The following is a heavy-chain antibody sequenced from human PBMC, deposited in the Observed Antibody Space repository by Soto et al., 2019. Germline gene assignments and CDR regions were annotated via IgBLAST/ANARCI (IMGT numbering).Heavy chain of an antibody. D-gene: IGHD5-18*01. CDR3: ARDAPESPDTAMVVYFDY. CDR1: GGSISSSSYY. CDR2: IYYSGST. V-gene: IGHV4-39*02. Sequence: SETLSLTCTVSGGSISSSSYYWGWIRQPPGKGLEWIGSIYYSGSTYYNPSLKSRVTISVDTSKNQFSLKLSSVTAADTAVYYCARDAPESPDTAMVVYFDYWGQGTLVTVSS. J-gene: IGHJ4*02.